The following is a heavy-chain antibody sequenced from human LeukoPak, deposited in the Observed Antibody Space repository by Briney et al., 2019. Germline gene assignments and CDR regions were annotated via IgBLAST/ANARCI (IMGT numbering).Heavy chain of an antibody. J-gene: IGHJ4*02. V-gene: IGHV3-23*01. CDR1: GFTFSSFA. CDR3: ARETLSLLDY. D-gene: IGHD2-2*01. Sequence: PGGSLRLSCAASGFTFSSFAMSWVRQAPGEGLESVSLISGAGGSTYYADSVKGRFTISRDNSKNTLYLQMNSLRAEDTAVYYCARETLSLLDYWGQGTLVTVSS. CDR2: ISGAGGST.